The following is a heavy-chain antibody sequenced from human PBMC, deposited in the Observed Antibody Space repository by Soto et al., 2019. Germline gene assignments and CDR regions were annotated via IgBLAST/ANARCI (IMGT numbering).Heavy chain of an antibody. J-gene: IGHJ4*02. CDR1: GFTFSSYA. D-gene: IGHD2-15*01. CDR2: IGGSGGT. V-gene: IGHV3-23*01. Sequence: EVQLLESGGRLVQPGGSLRLSCAASGFTFSSYAMSWVRLAPGKGLEWFSSIGGSGGTYYADSVKGRFTISRDNYKNMLYLHLTSLRAEDTAMYYCAKGQGWSYYYDSWGQGTLVTVSS. CDR3: AKGQGWSYYYDS.